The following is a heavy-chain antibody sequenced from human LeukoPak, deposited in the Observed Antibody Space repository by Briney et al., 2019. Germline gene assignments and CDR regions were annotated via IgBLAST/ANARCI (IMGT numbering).Heavy chain of an antibody. J-gene: IGHJ4*02. V-gene: IGHV3-23*01. CDR3: AKDLMPQLYYFDY. CDR2: ISGSGGNT. CDR1: GFTFSSYA. Sequence: GGSLRLSCAASGFTFSSYAMSWVRQAPGKGLEWVSAISGSGGNTYYADSVKGRFTISRDNSKNTLYLQMNSLRAEDTAVYYCAKDLMPQLYYFDYWGQGTLVTVSS. D-gene: IGHD1-1*01.